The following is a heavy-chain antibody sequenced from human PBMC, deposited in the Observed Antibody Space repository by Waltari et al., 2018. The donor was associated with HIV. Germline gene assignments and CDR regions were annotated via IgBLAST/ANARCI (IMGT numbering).Heavy chain of an antibody. J-gene: IGHJ6*02. CDR3: ARNYVPNQNYYYYGMDV. CDR2: ISYTGSNR. D-gene: IGHD3-10*02. Sequence: VQPGRSLRLSCAASGFTFRSYAMHWVRQAPGKGLGWVAIISYTGSNRSYADSVRGRFTISRDNSKNKLYVQMNSRTAEHTAVYYCARNYVPNQNYYYYGMDVWGQGSTVTVS. V-gene: IGHV3-30-3*01. CDR1: GFTFRSYA.